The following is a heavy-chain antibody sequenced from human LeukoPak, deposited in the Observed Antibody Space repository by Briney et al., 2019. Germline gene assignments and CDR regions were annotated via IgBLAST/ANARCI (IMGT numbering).Heavy chain of an antibody. Sequence: SETLSLTCTVSGGSISSYYWSWIRQPPGKGLEWIGYIYYSGSTNYNPSLKSRVTISVDTSKNQFSLKLSSVTAADTAVYYCARAGWFGEYPFDYWGQGTLVTVSS. CDR2: IYYSGST. D-gene: IGHD3-10*01. V-gene: IGHV4-59*01. CDR1: GGSISSYY. J-gene: IGHJ4*02. CDR3: ARAGWFGEYPFDY.